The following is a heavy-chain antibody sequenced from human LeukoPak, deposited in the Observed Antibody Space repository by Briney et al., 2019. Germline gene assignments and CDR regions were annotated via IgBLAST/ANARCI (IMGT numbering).Heavy chain of an antibody. CDR3: ARDFSFPPTYYDILTGYPQPSRNYYYYMDV. Sequence: GGSLRLSCAASGFTFSSYGMNWVRQAPGRGLEWVSSISSSSSYIYYADSVKGRFTISRDNAKNSLYLQMNSLRAEDTAVYYCARDFSFPPTYYDILTGYPQPSRNYYYYMDVWGKGTTVTVSS. J-gene: IGHJ6*03. CDR1: GFTFSSYG. V-gene: IGHV3-21*01. D-gene: IGHD3-9*01. CDR2: ISSSSSYI.